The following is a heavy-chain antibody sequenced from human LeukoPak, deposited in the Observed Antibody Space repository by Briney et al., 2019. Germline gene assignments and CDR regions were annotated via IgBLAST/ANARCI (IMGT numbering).Heavy chain of an antibody. V-gene: IGHV3-53*01. Sequence: GGSLRLSCAASGFTFSSNYMSWVRQAPGKGLEWVSVIYPGGRTYYADSVKGRFTTSRDNSKNTLYLQLNSLRAEDTAVYYCARGPRAATGRSYDYWGQGALVIVSS. J-gene: IGHJ4*02. CDR3: ARGPRAATGRSYDY. D-gene: IGHD6-13*01. CDR1: GFTFSSNY. CDR2: IYPGGRT.